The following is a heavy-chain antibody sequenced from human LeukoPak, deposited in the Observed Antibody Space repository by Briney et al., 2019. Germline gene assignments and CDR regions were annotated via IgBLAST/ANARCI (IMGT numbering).Heavy chain of an antibody. CDR3: ARVGYCSGGSCYGSYYYGMDV. V-gene: IGHV1-18*01. CDR1: GYTFTSYG. J-gene: IGHJ6*02. D-gene: IGHD2-15*01. Sequence: ASVKVSCKASGYTFTSYGISWVRQAPGQGLEWKGWISAYNGNTNYAQKLQGRVTMTTDTSTSTAYMELRSLRSDDTAVYYCARVGYCSGGSCYGSYYYGMDVWGQGTTVTVSS. CDR2: ISAYNGNT.